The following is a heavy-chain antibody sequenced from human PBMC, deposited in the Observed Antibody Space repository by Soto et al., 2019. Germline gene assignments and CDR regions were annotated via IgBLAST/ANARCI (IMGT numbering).Heavy chain of an antibody. V-gene: IGHV3-21*01. D-gene: IGHD1-26*01. CDR3: ARGFYAEWELLVY. CDR2: ISSSSSYK. Sequence: EVQLVESGGGLVKPGGSLRLSCAASGFTFSSYSMNWVRQAPGKGLEWVSSISSSSSYKYYADSVKGRFTISRDNAKNSLYLQMNSLRAEDTAVYYCARGFYAEWELLVYWGQGTLVTVSS. J-gene: IGHJ4*02. CDR1: GFTFSSYS.